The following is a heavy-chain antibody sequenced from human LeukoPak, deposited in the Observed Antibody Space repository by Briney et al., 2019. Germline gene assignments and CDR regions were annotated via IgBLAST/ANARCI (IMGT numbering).Heavy chain of an antibody. D-gene: IGHD3-22*01. V-gene: IGHV3-9*01. CDR2: ISWNSGSI. J-gene: IGHJ4*02. CDR3: ARVPTYYYDSSGYYPLDY. Sequence: GGSLRLSCAASGFTFDDYAMHWVRQAPGKGLEWVSGISWNSGSIGYADSVKGRFTISRDNAKNTLYLQMNSLRAEDTAVYYCARVPTYYYDSSGYYPLDYWGQGTLVTVSS. CDR1: GFTFDDYA.